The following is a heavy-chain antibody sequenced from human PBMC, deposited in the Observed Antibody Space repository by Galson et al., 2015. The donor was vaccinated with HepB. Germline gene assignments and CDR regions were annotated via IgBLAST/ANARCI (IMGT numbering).Heavy chain of an antibody. Sequence: TLSLTCAVYGGSFSGYYWSWIRQPPGKGLEWIGEINHSRSTNYNPSLKSRVTISVDTSKNQFSLKLSSVTAADTAVYYCARGPTTVTTNNWGQGTLVTVSS. D-gene: IGHD4-17*01. V-gene: IGHV4-34*01. CDR1: GGSFSGYY. J-gene: IGHJ4*02. CDR2: INHSRST. CDR3: ARGPTTVTTNN.